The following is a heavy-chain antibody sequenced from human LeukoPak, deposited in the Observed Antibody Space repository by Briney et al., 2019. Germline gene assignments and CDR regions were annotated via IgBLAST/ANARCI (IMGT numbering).Heavy chain of an antibody. D-gene: IGHD4-17*01. V-gene: IGHV4-34*01. CDR1: GVSFKDYY. CDR3: TRMTTGHDY. Sequence: SETLSLTCAVSGVSFKDYYRSWVRQTPGKGLEWIGEINHSGYTNDSPSLKSRVTISIDTSRKQFSLNLRSVTVADTGIYYCTRMTTGHDYWGQGTLVTVSS. J-gene: IGHJ4*02. CDR2: INHSGYT.